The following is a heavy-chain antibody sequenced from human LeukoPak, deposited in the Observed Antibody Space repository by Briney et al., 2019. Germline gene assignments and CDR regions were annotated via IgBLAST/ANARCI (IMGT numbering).Heavy chain of an antibody. V-gene: IGHV4-34*01. D-gene: IGHD6-13*01. CDR2: INHCGST. CDR3: ARSRIAAAGAPYGY. J-gene: IGHJ4*02. Sequence: SETLSLTCAVYGGSFSGYYWSWIRQPPGKGLEWIGEINHCGSTNYNPSLKSRVTISVDTSKNQFSLKLSSVTAADTAVYYCARSRIAAAGAPYGYWGQGTLVTVSS. CDR1: GGSFSGYY.